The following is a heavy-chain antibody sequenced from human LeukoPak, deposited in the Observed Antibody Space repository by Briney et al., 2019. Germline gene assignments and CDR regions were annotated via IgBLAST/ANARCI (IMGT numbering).Heavy chain of an antibody. J-gene: IGHJ3*02. CDR2: ISSSSGTI. D-gene: IGHD3-22*01. CDR1: GFTFSSYS. Sequence: PGGSLRLSCGASGFTFSSYSMNWVRQAPGKGLEWVSYISSSSGTIHYADSVKGRFTISRDNGKNSLYLQMTSLRAEDTAVYYCASGGSYFDSSGGNDAFDIWGQGTMVTVSP. CDR3: ASGGSYFDSSGGNDAFDI. V-gene: IGHV3-48*04.